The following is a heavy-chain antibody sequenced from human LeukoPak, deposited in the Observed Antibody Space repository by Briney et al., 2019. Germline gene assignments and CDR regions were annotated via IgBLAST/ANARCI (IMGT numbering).Heavy chain of an antibody. V-gene: IGHV3-23*01. J-gene: IGHJ5*02. CDR2: ISGSGGST. Sequence: GGSLRLSCAASGFTFSSYAMSWVRQAPGKGLEWVSAISGSGGSTYYADSVKGRFTISRDNSKNTLYLQMNSLRAEDTAVYYCAKDETIYDFWSGYNNWFDPWGQGTLVTDSS. CDR3: AKDETIYDFWSGYNNWFDP. CDR1: GFTFSSYA. D-gene: IGHD3-3*01.